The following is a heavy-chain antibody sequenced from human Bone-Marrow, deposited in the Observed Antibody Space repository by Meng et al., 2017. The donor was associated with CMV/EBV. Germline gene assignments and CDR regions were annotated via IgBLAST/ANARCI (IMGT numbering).Heavy chain of an antibody. CDR3: ARLTGSTGAFDI. V-gene: IGHV1-69*05. CDR2: IIPIFGTA. CDR1: GGTFSSYA. J-gene: IGHJ3*02. D-gene: IGHD1-1*01. Sequence: SVKVSCKASGGTFSSYAISWVRQAPGQGLEWMGGIIPIFGTANYAQKFQGRVTITTDESTSTAYMELSSLRSEDTAVYYCARLTGSTGAFDIWGQGTMVTVSS.